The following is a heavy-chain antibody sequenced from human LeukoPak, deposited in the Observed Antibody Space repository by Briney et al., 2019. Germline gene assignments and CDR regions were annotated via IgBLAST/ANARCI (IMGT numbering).Heavy chain of an antibody. CDR1: GGSISGYY. CDR2: IYYSGTT. V-gene: IGHV4-59*01. Sequence: SETLSLTCTVSGGSISGYYWSWIRQPPGKGLEWIGYIYYSGTTNYNPSLRSRVTISVDTSKNQFSLRLSSVTATDAAVYYCARLHSSRAEEFDPWGQGTLVTVSS. CDR3: ARLHSSRAEEFDP. J-gene: IGHJ5*02.